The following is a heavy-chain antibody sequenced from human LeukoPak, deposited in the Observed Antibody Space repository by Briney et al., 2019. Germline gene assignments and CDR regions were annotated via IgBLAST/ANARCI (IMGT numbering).Heavy chain of an antibody. J-gene: IGHJ4*02. D-gene: IGHD6-13*01. V-gene: IGHV4-4*07. CDR1: GDSISIYY. Sequence: SETLSLTCTLSGDSISIYYWSCIRQPAGKGRECIGRIYTSGSPIYNPSLKSRVPMSVDTSKNQFSLKLNSVTAADTAVYYCARSFLSNWYYFDNWGQGTLVTGSS. CDR2: IYTSGSP. CDR3: ARSFLSNWYYFDN.